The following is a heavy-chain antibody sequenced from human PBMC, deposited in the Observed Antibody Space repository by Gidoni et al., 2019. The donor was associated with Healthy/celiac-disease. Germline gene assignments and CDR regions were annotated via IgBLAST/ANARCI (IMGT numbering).Heavy chain of an antibody. CDR3: AREGGTSGVVPTAISDYYYYGMDV. CDR2: INTNTGNQ. Sequence: QVQLVQSGSELKKPGASAKVSCKASGYTFTSYAMKWVRQAPGKGLEWMGWINTNTGNQTYARSSTGRFVFSLDTSVSTAYLQISSLKAEDTAVYYCAREGGTSGVVPTAISDYYYYGMDVWGQGTTVTVSS. V-gene: IGHV7-4-1*02. J-gene: IGHJ6*02. CDR1: GYTFTSYA. D-gene: IGHD2-2*01.